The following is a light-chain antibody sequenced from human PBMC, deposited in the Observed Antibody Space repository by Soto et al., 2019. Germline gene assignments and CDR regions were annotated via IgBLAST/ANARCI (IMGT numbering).Light chain of an antibody. CDR3: SSYAGSPVV. Sequence: QSALTQPPSASGSPGQSVTISCTGTISDVGGYDYVSWYLQSPGKAPKLIIYEVSKRPSGVPDRFSGSKSGNTASLTVSGVQVGDEGHYYCSSYAGSPVVFGGGTKLTVL. J-gene: IGLJ2*01. CDR2: EVS. CDR1: ISDVGGYDY. V-gene: IGLV2-8*01.